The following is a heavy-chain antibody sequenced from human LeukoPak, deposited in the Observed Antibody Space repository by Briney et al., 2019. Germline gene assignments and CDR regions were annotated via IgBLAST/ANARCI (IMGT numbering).Heavy chain of an antibody. CDR1: GYTFTGYY. V-gene: IGHV1-2*06. CDR2: INPNSGGT. Sequence: ASVKVSCKASGYTFTGYYMHWVRQAPGQGLEWMGRINPNSGGTNYARKFQGRVTMTRDTSISTAYMELSRLRSDDTAVYYCARSWDTAMVISFDYWGQGTLVTVSS. D-gene: IGHD5-18*01. CDR3: ARSWDTAMVISFDY. J-gene: IGHJ4*02.